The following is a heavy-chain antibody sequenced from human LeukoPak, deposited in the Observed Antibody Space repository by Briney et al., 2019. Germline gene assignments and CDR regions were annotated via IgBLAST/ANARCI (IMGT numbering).Heavy chain of an antibody. CDR3: ASQGASTRLDAFDI. CDR1: GYTFTSYD. CDR2: MNPNSGNT. V-gene: IGHV1-8*01. Sequence: ASVKVSCKASGYTFTSYDINWVRQATGQGLERMGWMNPNSGNTGYAQKFQGRVTMTRNTSISTAYMELSSLRSEDTAVYYCASQGASTRLDAFDIWGQGTMVTVSS. J-gene: IGHJ3*02. D-gene: IGHD2-2*01.